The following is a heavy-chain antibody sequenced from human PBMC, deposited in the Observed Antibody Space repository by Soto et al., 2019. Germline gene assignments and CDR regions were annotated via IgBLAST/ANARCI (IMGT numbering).Heavy chain of an antibody. CDR3: ERDADELHGWFDP. V-gene: IGHV4-31*03. Sequence: SETLSLTCTVSGGSISSGGYYWSRIRQHPGKGLEWIGYIYYSGSTYYNPSLKSRVTISVDTSKNQFSLKLSSVTAADTAVYYCERDADELHGWFDPWGQGTLVSVSS. CDR1: GGSISSGGYY. CDR2: IYYSGST. D-gene: IGHD1-7*01. J-gene: IGHJ5*02.